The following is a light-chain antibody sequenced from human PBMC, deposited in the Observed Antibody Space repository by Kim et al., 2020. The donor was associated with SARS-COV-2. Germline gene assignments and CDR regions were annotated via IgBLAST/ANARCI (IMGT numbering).Light chain of an antibody. CDR2: GKN. CDR1: SLRNYF. J-gene: IGLJ3*02. CDR3: YSRDSSGNHWM. V-gene: IGLV3-19*01. Sequence: ALGHTVRITCQGDSLRNYFASWYQQKPGQAPVLVMYGKNNRPSGIPDRFSGSSSGNTASLTISGAQAEDEGDYYCYSRDSSGNHWMFGGGTQLTVL.